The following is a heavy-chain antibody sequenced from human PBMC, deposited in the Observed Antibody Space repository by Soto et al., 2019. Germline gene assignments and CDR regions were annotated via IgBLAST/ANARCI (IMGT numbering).Heavy chain of an antibody. V-gene: IGHV3-33*01. CDR2: IWYDGSNK. Sequence: GGSLRLSCAASGFTFSSYGMHWVRQAPGKGLEWVAVIWYDGSNKYYADSVKGRFTISRDNSKNTLYLQMNSLRAEDTAVYYCARDPLPKGYCSGGSCYGLDYWGQGTLVTVSS. J-gene: IGHJ4*02. CDR1: GFTFSSYG. D-gene: IGHD2-15*01. CDR3: ARDPLPKGYCSGGSCYGLDY.